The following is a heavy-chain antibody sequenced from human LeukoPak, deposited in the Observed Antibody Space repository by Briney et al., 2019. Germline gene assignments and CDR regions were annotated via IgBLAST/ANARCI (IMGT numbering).Heavy chain of an antibody. V-gene: IGHV1-2*02. J-gene: IGHJ3*02. CDR2: INPNSGDT. CDR1: GYIFTDYF. CDR3: ARTYCSSTSCYNAFDI. D-gene: IGHD2-2*01. Sequence: GASVKVSCKASGYIFTDYFMHWVRQAPGQGLEWLGWINPNSGDTNYEQRFQGRVTVTRDTSITTAYMELSRLRSDDTAVYYCARTYCSSTSCYNAFDIWGQGTMVTVSS.